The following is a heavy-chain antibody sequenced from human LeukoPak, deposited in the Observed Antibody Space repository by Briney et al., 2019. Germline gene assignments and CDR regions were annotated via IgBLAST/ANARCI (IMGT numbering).Heavy chain of an antibody. CDR2: IYPGDSDT. V-gene: IGHV5-51*01. CDR3: AGQEYDTSGYSIRY. J-gene: IGHJ4*02. Sequence: GESLKISCKGSGYTFNTYWIGWVRQMPGKGLEWMGIIYPGDSDTRYSPSFQGQVTISADKSITTAYLQWSSLKASDTAMYYCAGQEYDTSGYSIRYWGQGTLVTVSS. D-gene: IGHD3-22*01. CDR1: GYTFNTYW.